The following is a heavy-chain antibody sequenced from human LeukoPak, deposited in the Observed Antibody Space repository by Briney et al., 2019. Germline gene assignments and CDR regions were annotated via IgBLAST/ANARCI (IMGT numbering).Heavy chain of an antibody. CDR2: INYSGRT. D-gene: IGHD1-7*01. Sequence: ASETLSLTCAVFDGSFSDYYWSWVRQPPGKGLEWIGEINYSGRTNYYPSLTSRATLSIDTSKNQFSLKLSSVTVADTAVYYCARGVRGSTSWNSYYNYFYLDVWGKGTTVTVSS. J-gene: IGHJ6*03. V-gene: IGHV4-34*01. CDR3: ARGVRGSTSWNSYYNYFYLDV. CDR1: DGSFSDYY.